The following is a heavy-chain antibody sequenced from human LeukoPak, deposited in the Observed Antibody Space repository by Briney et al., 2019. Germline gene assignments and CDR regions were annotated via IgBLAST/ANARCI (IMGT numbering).Heavy chain of an antibody. CDR2: ISSSSSYI. CDR3: ARDVVYYYDSSGYYSRYFDY. CDR1: GFTFSSYS. Sequence: GGSLRLSCAASGFTFSSYSMNWVRQAPGKGLEWVSSISSSSSYIYYADSVKGRFTISRDNAKNSLYLQMNSLRAEDTAVYYCARDVVYYYDSSGYYSRYFDYWGQGTLVTVSS. V-gene: IGHV3-21*01. D-gene: IGHD3-22*01. J-gene: IGHJ4*02.